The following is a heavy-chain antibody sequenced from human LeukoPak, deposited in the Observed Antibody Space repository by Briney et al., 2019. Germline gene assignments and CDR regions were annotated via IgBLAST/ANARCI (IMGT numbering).Heavy chain of an antibody. D-gene: IGHD3-10*01. Sequence: SQTLSLTCAVSGGSISSGGYSWSWIRQPPGKGLEWIGYIYHSGSTYYNLSLKSRVTISVDRSKNQFSLKLSSVAAADTAVYYCARGPYGSGAFDYWGQGTLVTVSS. V-gene: IGHV4-30-2*01. CDR2: IYHSGST. J-gene: IGHJ4*02. CDR1: GGSISSGGYS. CDR3: ARGPYGSGAFDY.